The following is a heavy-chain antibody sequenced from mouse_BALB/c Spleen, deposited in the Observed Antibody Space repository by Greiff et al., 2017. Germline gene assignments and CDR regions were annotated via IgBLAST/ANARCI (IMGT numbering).Heavy chain of an antibody. V-gene: IGHV5-4*02. CDR2: ISDGGSYT. Sequence: EVKLVESGGGLVKPGGSLKLSCAASGFTFSDYYMYWVRQTPEKRLEWVATISDGGSYTYYPDSVKGRFTISRDNAKNNLYLQMSSLKSEDTAMYYCARGGGSRNYYAMDYWGQGTSVTVSS. CDR3: ARGGGSRNYYAMDY. J-gene: IGHJ4*01. CDR1: GFTFSDYY. D-gene: IGHD1-1*01.